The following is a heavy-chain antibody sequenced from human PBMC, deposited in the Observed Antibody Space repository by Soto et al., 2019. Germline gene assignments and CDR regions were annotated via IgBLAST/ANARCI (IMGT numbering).Heavy chain of an antibody. CDR2: IYYSGST. J-gene: IGHJ4*02. CDR1: GGSISSSSYY. CDR3: ARQEGASVTTLNYFDY. D-gene: IGHD4-17*01. Sequence: QLQLQESGPGLVKPSETLSLTCTVSGGSISSSSYYWGWIRQPPGKGLEWIGSIYYSGSTYNNPSLKSRVTISVDTSKNQLSLKLSSVTATDTAVYYCARQEGASVTTLNYFDYWGQGTLVTVSS. V-gene: IGHV4-39*01.